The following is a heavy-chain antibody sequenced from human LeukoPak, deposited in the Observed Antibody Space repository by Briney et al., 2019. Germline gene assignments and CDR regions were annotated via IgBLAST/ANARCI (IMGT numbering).Heavy chain of an antibody. CDR3: AEVYESGSGTFDY. V-gene: IGHV3-23*01. Sequence: GGSLRLSCAASGFHLSGYAMAWVRQAPGKGLEWVSGITSSGGKTYHTHSAQGGLTTSRDNSTNTLYMQMHSLRADDTAIFYCAEVYESGSGTFDYWGQGTLVTVSS. D-gene: IGHD3-10*01. J-gene: IGHJ4*02. CDR1: GFHLSGYA. CDR2: ITSSGGKT.